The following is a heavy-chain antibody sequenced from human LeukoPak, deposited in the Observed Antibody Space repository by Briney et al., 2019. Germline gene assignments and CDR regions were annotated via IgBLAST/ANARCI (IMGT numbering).Heavy chain of an antibody. Sequence: SVKVSCKASGGTFSSYAISWVRQAPGQGLEWMGGIIPIFGTANYAQKFQGRVTITADESTSTAYMGLSSLRSGDTAVYYCARDLSVRDYSNHRYFDYWGQGTLVTVSS. CDR1: GGTFSSYA. V-gene: IGHV1-69*13. CDR3: ARDLSVRDYSNHRYFDY. J-gene: IGHJ4*02. CDR2: IIPIFGTA. D-gene: IGHD4-11*01.